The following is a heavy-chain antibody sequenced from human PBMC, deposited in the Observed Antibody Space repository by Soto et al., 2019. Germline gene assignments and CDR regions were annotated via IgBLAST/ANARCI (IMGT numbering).Heavy chain of an antibody. CDR2: ISWNSGSI. Sequence: EVQLVESGGGLVQPGRSLRLSCAASGFTFDDYAMHWVRQAPGKGLEWVSGISWNSGSIGYADSVKGRFTISRDNAKNSLYLQMTSLRAEDTALYYCAILAVAGTGAIDYWGQGTLVTVSS. J-gene: IGHJ4*02. D-gene: IGHD6-19*01. V-gene: IGHV3-9*01. CDR1: GFTFDDYA. CDR3: AILAVAGTGAIDY.